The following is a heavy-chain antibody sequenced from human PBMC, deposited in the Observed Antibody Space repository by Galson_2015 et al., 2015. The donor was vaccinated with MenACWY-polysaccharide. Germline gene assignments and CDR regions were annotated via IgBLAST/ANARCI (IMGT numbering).Heavy chain of an antibody. Sequence: TLSLTCTVSGASVNSGNMYWNWIRQHPEKGLEWIGYIYYGGFTKSNPSLKSRVSVSMDTSKNQFSLRLSSVTAADTAVYYCAISKVTSGSFGWFGPWGQGTLVTVSS. D-gene: IGHD3-10*01. CDR1: GASVNSGNMY. V-gene: IGHV4-31*03. J-gene: IGHJ5*02. CDR2: IYYGGFT. CDR3: AISKVTSGSFGWFGP.